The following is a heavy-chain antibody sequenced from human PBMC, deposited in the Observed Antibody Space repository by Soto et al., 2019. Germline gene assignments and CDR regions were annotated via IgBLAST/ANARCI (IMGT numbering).Heavy chain of an antibody. J-gene: IGHJ4*02. D-gene: IGHD3-10*01. V-gene: IGHV3-64*01. Sequence: EVHLVESGGGLVQPGGSLRLSCAASGFTFSTYAMHWVRQAPGKGLEYVSAISIDGRTTYYTNPVKGGFTISRDNSKNPPYLQRGSLRAEDMAVYYCVRGGLYGLRRRGAFDYWGQGALVTVSS. CDR2: ISIDGRTT. CDR3: VRGGLYGLRRRGAFDY. CDR1: GFTFSTYA.